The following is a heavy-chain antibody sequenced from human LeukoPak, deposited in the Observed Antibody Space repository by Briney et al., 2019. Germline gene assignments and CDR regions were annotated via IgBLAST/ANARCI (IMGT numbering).Heavy chain of an antibody. V-gene: IGHV4-59*01. CDR1: GGSISSYY. J-gene: IGHJ4*02. CDR3: ARDRRAYYDSGAYFDY. CDR2: IYYSGST. Sequence: SETLSLTCTVSGGSISSYYWSWIRQPPGKGLEWMGYIYYSGSTNYNPSLKSRVTISVDTSKNQFSLKLSSVTAADTAVYYCARDRRAYYDSGAYFDYWGQGTLVTVSS. D-gene: IGHD3-22*01.